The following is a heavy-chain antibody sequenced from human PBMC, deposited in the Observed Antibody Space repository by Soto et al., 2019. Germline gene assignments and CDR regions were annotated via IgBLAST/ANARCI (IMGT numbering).Heavy chain of an antibody. CDR2: INPSGGST. CDR1: GYTFTSYY. CDR3: ARVRGPLYYYDSSGYYDY. V-gene: IGHV1-46*01. D-gene: IGHD3-22*01. Sequence: ASVKVSCKASGYTFTSYYMHWVRQAPGQGLEWMGIINPSGGSTSYAQKFQGRVTMTRDTSTSTVYMELSSLRSEDTAVYYCARVRGPLYYYDSSGYYDYWGQGTLVTVSS. J-gene: IGHJ4*02.